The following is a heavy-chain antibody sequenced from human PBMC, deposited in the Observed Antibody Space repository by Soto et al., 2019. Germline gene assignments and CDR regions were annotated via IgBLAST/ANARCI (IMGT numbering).Heavy chain of an antibody. Sequence: GGSLRLSCAASGFTFSSYSFHWVRQAPGKGLEWVAVIPYDGNKKYYEDSVKGRFSISRDTSKNTLYLQMSSLRAEDTAVYYCARSVAVAALDSWGQGTLVTVSS. CDR3: ARSVAVAALDS. V-gene: IGHV3-30*04. CDR2: IPYDGNKK. CDR1: GFTFSSYS. J-gene: IGHJ4*02. D-gene: IGHD6-19*01.